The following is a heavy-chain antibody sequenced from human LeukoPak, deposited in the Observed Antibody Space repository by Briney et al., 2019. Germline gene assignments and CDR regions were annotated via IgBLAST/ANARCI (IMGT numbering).Heavy chain of an antibody. D-gene: IGHD2-2*01. Sequence: AASVKVSCKASGYTFTSYGISWVRQAPGQGLEWMGRISAYNGNTNYAQKLQGRVTMTTDTSTSTAYMELRSLRSDDTAVYYCATVCSSTSCSDYWGQGTLVTVSS. J-gene: IGHJ4*02. V-gene: IGHV1-18*01. CDR1: GYTFTSYG. CDR3: ATVCSSTSCSDY. CDR2: ISAYNGNT.